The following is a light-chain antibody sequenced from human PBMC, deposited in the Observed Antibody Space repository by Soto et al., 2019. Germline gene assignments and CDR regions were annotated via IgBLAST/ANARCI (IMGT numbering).Light chain of an antibody. CDR2: GAS. CDR3: QQYNSWPFT. CDR1: QSVSSN. Sequence: EIVMTQSPATLSVSPGERATLSCRASQSVSSNLAWYQQKPGQAPRLLIYGASTRATGLPARFSGSGSGTECTLTISSLPSEDFAVYYCQQYNSWPFTFGPGTKVDIK. V-gene: IGKV3-15*01. J-gene: IGKJ3*01.